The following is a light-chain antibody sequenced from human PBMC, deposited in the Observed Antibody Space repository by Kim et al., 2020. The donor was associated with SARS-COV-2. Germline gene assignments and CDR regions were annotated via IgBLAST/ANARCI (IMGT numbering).Light chain of an antibody. Sequence: SAFVGDRGTITCRASQSISTLLAWYQQKPGKAPKRLIYQASTLESGVPTRFSGSGSGTEFSLTISSLQPDDFATYHCQHYSSYPYTFGQGTKLEI. CDR2: QAS. J-gene: IGKJ2*01. CDR3: QHYSSYPYT. CDR1: QSISTL. V-gene: IGKV1-5*03.